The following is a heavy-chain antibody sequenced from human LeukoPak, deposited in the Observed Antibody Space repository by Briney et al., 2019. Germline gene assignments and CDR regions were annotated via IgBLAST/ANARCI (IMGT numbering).Heavy chain of an antibody. CDR2: ISAYNGNT. D-gene: IGHD3-22*01. CDR3: ARGRRAYDSSGYSDY. V-gene: IGHV1-18*01. Sequence: GASVKVSCKASGYTFTSYGISWVRQAPGQGLEWMGWISAYNGNTNYAQKLQGRVTMTTDTSTSTAYMELRSLRSDDTAVYYCARGRRAYDSSGYSDYWGQGTLVTVSS. CDR1: GYTFTSYG. J-gene: IGHJ4*02.